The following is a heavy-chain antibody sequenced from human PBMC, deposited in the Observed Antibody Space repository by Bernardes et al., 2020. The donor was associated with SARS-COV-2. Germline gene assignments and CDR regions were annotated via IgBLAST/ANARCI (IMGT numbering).Heavy chain of an antibody. V-gene: IGHV3-66*02. CDR2: IYSGGST. Sequence: GGSLRLSCAASGFTFSSNYMSWVRQAPGKGLEWVSVIYSGGSTYYADSVKGRLTISRDNSKNTQYLQMISLRAEDTAMYYCARATYGDYDLPEIGYWGQGTPVTVSS. CDR1: GFTFSSNY. CDR3: ARATYGDYDLPEIGY. D-gene: IGHD4-17*01. J-gene: IGHJ4*02.